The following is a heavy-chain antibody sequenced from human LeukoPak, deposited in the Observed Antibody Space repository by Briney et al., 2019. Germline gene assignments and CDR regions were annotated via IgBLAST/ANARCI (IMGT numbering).Heavy chain of an antibody. D-gene: IGHD2-2*03. CDR3: AKDGYCSSTSCQSSFDY. Sequence: GGSLRLSCAASGFTFSSYAMSWVRQVPGKGLEWVAVISYDGSNKYYADSVKGRFTISRDNSKNTLYLQMNSLRAEDTAVYYCAKDGYCSSTSCQSSFDYWGQGTLVTVSS. V-gene: IGHV3-30*18. CDR2: ISYDGSNK. CDR1: GFTFSSYA. J-gene: IGHJ4*02.